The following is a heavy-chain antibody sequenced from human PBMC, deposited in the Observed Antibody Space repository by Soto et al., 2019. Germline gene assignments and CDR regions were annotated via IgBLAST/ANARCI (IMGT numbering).Heavy chain of an antibody. Sequence: GGSLRLSCAASGFTFSRFAMSWVRQAPGKGLEWISYINSPSNAIYYADSVRGRFTISRDNAKNSLYLQMDSLRAEDTAVYYCARPLFVYGDYDFDYWGQGT. J-gene: IGHJ4*02. CDR2: INSPSNAI. CDR1: GFTFSRFA. D-gene: IGHD4-17*01. CDR3: ARPLFVYGDYDFDY. V-gene: IGHV3-48*01.